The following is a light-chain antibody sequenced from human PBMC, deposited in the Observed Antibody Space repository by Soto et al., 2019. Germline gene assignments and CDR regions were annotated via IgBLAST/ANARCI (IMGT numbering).Light chain of an antibody. CDR1: SSNIGSNY. CDR2: RNN. V-gene: IGLV1-47*01. CDR3: AAWDDSLTGRV. Sequence: QSVLTQPPSTSVTPGERVTISCSGSSSNIGSNYVYWYQQLSGTAPKLLIYRNNQRPSGVPDRFSGSKSGTSASLAISGLRSEDEADYYCAAWDDSLTGRVFGTGTTVTVL. J-gene: IGLJ1*01.